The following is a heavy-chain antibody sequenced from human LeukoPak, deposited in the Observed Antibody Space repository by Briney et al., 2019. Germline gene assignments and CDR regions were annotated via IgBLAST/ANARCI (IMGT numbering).Heavy chain of an antibody. J-gene: IGHJ4*02. D-gene: IGHD6-19*01. CDR2: INPNSGGT. CDR3: ATDGAVAGTAYPEY. Sequence: GASVKVSCKASGYPFDNFGLTWVRQAPGQGLEWMGWINPNSGGTKYAQKFQGRVTMTRDTSISTAYMELSSLTSDDTALYYCATDGAVAGTAYPEYWGQGTLVTVSS. V-gene: IGHV1-2*02. CDR1: GYPFDNFG.